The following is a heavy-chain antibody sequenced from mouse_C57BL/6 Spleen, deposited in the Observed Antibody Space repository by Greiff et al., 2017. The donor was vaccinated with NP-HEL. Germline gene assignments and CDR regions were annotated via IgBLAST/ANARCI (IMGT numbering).Heavy chain of an antibody. J-gene: IGHJ1*03. CDR3: ARGVPLRYFDV. V-gene: IGHV3-6*01. Sequence: VQLQQSGPGLVKPSQSLSLTCSVTGYSITSGYYWNWIRQFPGNKLEWMGYISYDGSNNYNPSLKNRISITRDISKNQFFLKLNSVTTEDTATYYWARGVPLRYFDVWGTGTTVTVSS. CDR1: GYSITSGYY. CDR2: ISYDGSN.